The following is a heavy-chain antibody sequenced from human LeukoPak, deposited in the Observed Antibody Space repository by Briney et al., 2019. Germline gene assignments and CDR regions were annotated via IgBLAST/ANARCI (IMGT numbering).Heavy chain of an antibody. Sequence: SVRVSCKASGGTFSSYAISWVRQAPGQGLEWMGGIIPIFGTANYAQKFQGRVTITADKSTSTAYMELSSLRSEDTAVYYCARDLSLAVAGTRLFYWGQGTLVTVSS. J-gene: IGHJ4*02. D-gene: IGHD6-19*01. CDR3: ARDLSLAVAGTRLFY. CDR2: IIPIFGTA. V-gene: IGHV1-69*06. CDR1: GGTFSSYA.